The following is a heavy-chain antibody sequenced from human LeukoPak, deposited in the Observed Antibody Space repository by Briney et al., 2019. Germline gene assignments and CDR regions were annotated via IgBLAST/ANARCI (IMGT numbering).Heavy chain of an antibody. V-gene: IGHV3-30-3*01. CDR1: GFTFSSYA. Sequence: PGGSLRLSCAASGFTFSSYAMHWVRQAPGKGLEWVAVISYDGSNKYYADSVKGRFTISRDNSKNTLYLQMNSLRAEDTAVYYCARVRTGYYLYYSDYWGQGTLVTVSS. J-gene: IGHJ4*02. CDR3: ARVRTGYYLYYSDY. D-gene: IGHD3/OR15-3a*01. CDR2: ISYDGSNK.